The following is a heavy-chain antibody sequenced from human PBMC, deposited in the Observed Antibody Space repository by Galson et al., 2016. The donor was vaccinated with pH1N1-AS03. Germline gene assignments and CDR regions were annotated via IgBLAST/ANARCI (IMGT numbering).Heavy chain of an antibody. Sequence: SLRLSCAASGFIFSDYSMNWVRQAPGKGLEWVSYISGTGSIFQYADSVKGRFTISRDNARTSLYLQMNSLRAEDTAMYYCASPYSGYDGQDAFDIWGQGTMVTVSS. CDR3: ASPYSGYDGQDAFDI. CDR1: GFIFSDYS. V-gene: IGHV3-48*04. J-gene: IGHJ3*02. CDR2: ISGTGSIF. D-gene: IGHD5-12*01.